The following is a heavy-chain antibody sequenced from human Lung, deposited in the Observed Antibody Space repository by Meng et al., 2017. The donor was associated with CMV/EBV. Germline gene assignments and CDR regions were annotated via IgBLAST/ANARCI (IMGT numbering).Heavy chain of an antibody. J-gene: IGHJ6*02. Sequence: GGSLRLSCAASGFTFSSYAMSWVRQAPGKGLEWVSVIYSGGSSTYYADSVKGRFTISRDNSKNTLYLQMNSLRAEDTAVYYCAKPIQGTYGMDVWGQGTTVTVPS. V-gene: IGHV3-23*03. D-gene: IGHD2-2*02. CDR2: IYSGGSST. CDR1: GFTFSSYA. CDR3: AKPIQGTYGMDV.